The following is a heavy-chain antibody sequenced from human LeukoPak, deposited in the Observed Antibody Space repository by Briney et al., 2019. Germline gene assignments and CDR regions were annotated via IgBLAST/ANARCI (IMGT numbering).Heavy chain of an antibody. J-gene: IGHJ5*02. CDR2: VNPSGGST. Sequence: GASVKVSCTASGYTFTSYYMHWVRQAPGQGLEWMGIVNPSGGSTSYAQKFQGRVTMTRDTSTSTVYMELSSLRSEDTAVYYCARCLEEYSSTSPFDPWGQGTLVTVSS. CDR1: GYTFTSYY. CDR3: ARCLEEYSSTSPFDP. V-gene: IGHV1-46*01. D-gene: IGHD2-2*01.